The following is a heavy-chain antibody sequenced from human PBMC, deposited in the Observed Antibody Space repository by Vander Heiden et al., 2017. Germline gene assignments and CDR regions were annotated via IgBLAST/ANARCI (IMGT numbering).Heavy chain of an antibody. CDR2: ISGSGGST. Sequence: EVQLLESGGGLVQPGGSLRLSCAASGFTFRSYAMSWVRQAPGKGLEWVSAISGSGGSTYYADSVKGRFTISRDNSKNTLYLQMNSLRAEDTAVYYCAKDDYYGSGSYYTSFHDYWGQGTLVTVYS. D-gene: IGHD3-10*01. V-gene: IGHV3-23*01. J-gene: IGHJ4*02. CDR3: AKDDYYGSGSYYTSFHDY. CDR1: GFTFRSYA.